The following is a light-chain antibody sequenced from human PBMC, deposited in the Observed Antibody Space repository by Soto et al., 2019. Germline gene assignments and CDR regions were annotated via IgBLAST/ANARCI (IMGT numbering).Light chain of an antibody. J-gene: IGLJ1*01. CDR1: SSDVGGYNY. Sequence: QSALTQPPSASGSPGQSVTISCTGTSSDVGGYNYVSWYQQYPGKVPKLMVYEVNNRPSGVPDRFSGSKSGNTASLTVSGLQAEDEADYYCTSYAGGNNVFGTGTKRTVL. CDR2: EVN. CDR3: TSYAGGNNV. V-gene: IGLV2-8*01.